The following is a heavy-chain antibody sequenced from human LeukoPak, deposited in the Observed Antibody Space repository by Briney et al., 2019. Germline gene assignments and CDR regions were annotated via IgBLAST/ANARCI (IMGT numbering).Heavy chain of an antibody. CDR1: NYTFSSLGSGNSFISFA. CDR3: ATLGDYESSLFDY. Sequence: ASVKVSCKASNYTFSSLGSGNSFISFAISWVRQAPGQGLEWMGWINPNSGGTNYAQKFQGRVTMTRDTSISTAYMELSRLRSDDTAVYYCATLGDYESSLFDYWGQGTLVTVSS. CDR2: INPNSGGT. D-gene: IGHD4-17*01. J-gene: IGHJ4*02. V-gene: IGHV1-2*02.